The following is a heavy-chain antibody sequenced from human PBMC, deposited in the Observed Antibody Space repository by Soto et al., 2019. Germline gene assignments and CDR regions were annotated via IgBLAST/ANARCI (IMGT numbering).Heavy chain of an antibody. CDR2: INPDNGNT. D-gene: IGHD2-15*01. V-gene: IGHV1-3*01. Sequence: ASVKVSCKASGYTLTRYTMNWVRQAPGQRLEWMGWINPDNGNTKSSQKFQDRVIITRDTSASTAYMDLSSLRSEDTAVYYCARGIATGQLDPWGQGTLVTVSS. CDR1: GYTLTRYT. CDR3: ARGIATGQLDP. J-gene: IGHJ5*02.